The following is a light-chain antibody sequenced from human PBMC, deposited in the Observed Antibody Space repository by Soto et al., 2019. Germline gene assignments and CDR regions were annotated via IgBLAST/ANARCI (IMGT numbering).Light chain of an antibody. CDR1: QSVSNN. V-gene: IGKV3-15*01. J-gene: IGKJ5*01. Sequence: EIMITQSPATLSESPGERATLSCRASQSVSNNLAWYQQKPGQAPRLLIYYASTRATGIPARFSGSGSGTEFTLTISSLQSEDFALYYCQQYDNWPPITFGQGTRLEIK. CDR3: QQYDNWPPIT. CDR2: YAS.